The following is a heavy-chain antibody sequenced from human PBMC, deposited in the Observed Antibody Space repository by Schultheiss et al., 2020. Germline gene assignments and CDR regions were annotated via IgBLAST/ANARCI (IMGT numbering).Heavy chain of an antibody. CDR1: GFTFSSYA. CDR3: ASNTAVTMVRGVIGGGY. Sequence: GGSLRLSCAASGFTFSSYAMSWVRQAPGKGLEWVSSISSSSSYIYYADSVKGRFTISRDNAKNSLYLQMNSLRAEDTAVYYCASNTAVTMVRGVIGGGYWGQGTLVTVSS. V-gene: IGHV3-21*01. D-gene: IGHD3-10*01. J-gene: IGHJ4*02. CDR2: ISSSSSYI.